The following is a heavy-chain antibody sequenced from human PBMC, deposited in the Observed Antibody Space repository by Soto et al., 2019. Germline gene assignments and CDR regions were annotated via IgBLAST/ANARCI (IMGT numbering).Heavy chain of an antibody. J-gene: IGHJ6*02. CDR3: AILQISYYYYYVMDV. Sequence: PGGSLRLSCAASGFTVSSNYMSWVRQAPGKGLEWVSVIYSGGSTYYADSVKGRFTISRDNSKNTLYLQMNSLRAEDTAVYYCAILQISYYYYYVMDVWGQGTTVTVSS. V-gene: IGHV3-53*01. CDR2: IYSGGST. CDR1: GFTVSSNY.